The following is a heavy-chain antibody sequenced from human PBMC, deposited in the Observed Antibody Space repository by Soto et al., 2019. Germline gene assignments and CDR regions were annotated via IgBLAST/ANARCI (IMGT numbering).Heavy chain of an antibody. CDR1: GFTLSSHW. CDR3: AKDRLAGNFDY. CDR2: ISATGGST. J-gene: IGHJ4*02. V-gene: IGHV3-23*01. Sequence: PGGSLRLSCAASGFTLSSHWLHWVRQAPGKGLEGVATISATGGSTYYADSVKGRFTISRDNSKNTMYLQMNGLRVEDTAVYYCAKDRLAGNFDYWGQGTQVTVSS.